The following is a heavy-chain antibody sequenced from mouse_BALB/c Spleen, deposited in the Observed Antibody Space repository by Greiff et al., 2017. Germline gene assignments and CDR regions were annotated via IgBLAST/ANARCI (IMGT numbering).Heavy chain of an antibody. D-gene: IGHD2-3*01. CDR1: GYTFTNYW. V-gene: IGHV1-63*02. CDR3: ARGDDGYYEGAY. Sequence: VQLQQSGAELVRPGTSVKISCKASGYTFTNYWLGWVKQRPGHGLEWIGDIYPGGGYTNYNEKFKGKATLTADTSSSTAYMQLSSLTSEDSAVYFCARGDDGYYEGAYWGQGTLVTVSA. CDR2: IYPGGGYT. J-gene: IGHJ3*01.